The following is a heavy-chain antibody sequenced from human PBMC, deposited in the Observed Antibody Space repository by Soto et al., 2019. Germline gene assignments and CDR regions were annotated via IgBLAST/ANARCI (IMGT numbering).Heavy chain of an antibody. J-gene: IGHJ5*02. CDR2: ISGSGGST. CDR1: GFTFSSYA. CDR3: AKALNYYDSSGYWLWFDP. D-gene: IGHD3-22*01. V-gene: IGHV3-23*01. Sequence: GGSLRLSCAASGFTFSSYAMSWVRQAPGKGLEWVSAISGSGGSTYYADSVKGRFTISRDNSKNTLYLQMNSLRAEDTAVYYCAKALNYYDSSGYWLWFDPWGQGTLVTVSS.